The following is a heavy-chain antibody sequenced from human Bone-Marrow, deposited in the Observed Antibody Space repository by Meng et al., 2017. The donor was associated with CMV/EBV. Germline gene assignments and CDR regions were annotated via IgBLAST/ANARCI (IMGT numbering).Heavy chain of an antibody. Sequence: SETLSLTCTVSGGSISSSSYYWGWIRQPPGKGLEWIGSIYYSGSTYYNTSLKSRVTISVDTSKDQFPLKLSSVTATDTAVYYCARYCYGSSGYSTYFDYWGQGTLVTVSS. V-gene: IGHV4-39*01. CDR3: ARYCYGSSGYSTYFDY. CDR1: GGSISSSSYY. D-gene: IGHD3-22*01. J-gene: IGHJ4*02. CDR2: IYYSGST.